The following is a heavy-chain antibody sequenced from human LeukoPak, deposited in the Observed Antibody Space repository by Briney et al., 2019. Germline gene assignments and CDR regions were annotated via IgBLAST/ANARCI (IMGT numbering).Heavy chain of an antibody. J-gene: IGHJ4*02. CDR3: AKVPEYYYGSGSYYNVY. V-gene: IGHV3-23*01. CDR1: GFSFSTYG. D-gene: IGHD3-10*01. CDR2: ISGSGGST. Sequence: GGSLRLSCAASGFSFSTYGMHWVRQAPGKGLEWVSAISGSGGSTYYADSVKGRFTISRDNSKNTLYLQMNSLRAEDTAVYYCAKVPEYYYGSGSYYNVYWGQGTLVTVSS.